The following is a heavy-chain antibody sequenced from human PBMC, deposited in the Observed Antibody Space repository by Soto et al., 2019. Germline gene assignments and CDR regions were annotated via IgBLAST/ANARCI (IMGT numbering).Heavy chain of an antibody. Sequence: QITLKESGPTLVKPTQTLTLTCTFSGFSLSTSGAAVGWIRQPPGRALEWLALIYWDGDRRYNPSLQSRLTIDKDTSRKLVALTVTSVDPADTATYYCAHRATMTSFGLIIDNGVWFDPWGQGTLVIVSS. D-gene: IGHD3-22*01. J-gene: IGHJ5*02. CDR3: AHRATMTSFGLIIDNGVWFDP. CDR2: IYWDGDR. CDR1: GFSLSTSGAA. V-gene: IGHV2-5*02.